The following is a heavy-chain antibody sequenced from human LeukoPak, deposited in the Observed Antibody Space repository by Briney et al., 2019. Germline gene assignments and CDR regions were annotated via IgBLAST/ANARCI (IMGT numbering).Heavy chain of an antibody. Sequence: ASVKVSCKASGYTFTSYYMHWVRQGPGQGLEWMGIINPSCGSTSYAQKFQGRVTMTRDTSTSTVYMELSSLRSEDTAVYYCARVTYYYDSSGYYYLHYWGQGTLVTVSS. CDR2: INPSCGST. J-gene: IGHJ4*02. CDR3: ARVTYYYDSSGYYYLHY. CDR1: GYTFTSYY. V-gene: IGHV1-46*03. D-gene: IGHD3-22*01.